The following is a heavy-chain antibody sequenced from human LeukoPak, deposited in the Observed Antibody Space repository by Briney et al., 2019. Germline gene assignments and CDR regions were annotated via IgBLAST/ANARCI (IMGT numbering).Heavy chain of an antibody. CDR1: GGTFTSYA. CDR3: ARDEGYWSSTSCYGTY. D-gene: IGHD2-2*01. Sequence: GASVKVSCKASGGTFTSYAISWVRQAPGQGLEWMGGIIPIFGTANYAQKFQGRVTITADESTSTAYMELSSLRSEDTAVYYCARDEGYWSSTSCYGTYWGQGTLVTVSS. V-gene: IGHV1-69*13. CDR2: IIPIFGTA. J-gene: IGHJ4*02.